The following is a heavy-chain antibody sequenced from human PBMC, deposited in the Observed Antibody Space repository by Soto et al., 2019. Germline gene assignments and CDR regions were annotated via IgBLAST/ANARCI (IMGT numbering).Heavy chain of an antibody. D-gene: IGHD5-18*01. CDR3: ARGRGYVYGYNFYGMDV. J-gene: IGHJ6*02. V-gene: IGHV4-34*01. CDR2: INHSGST. CDR1: RGSFSGFY. Sequence: KTSETLSLTCGVYRGSFSGFYWTWVRQTPGKGLEWIGEINHSGSTNYNPSLKNRVTISVDRSTNYFSLRMTSVTAADAAVYYCARGRGYVYGYNFYGMDVWGQGTTVTVSS.